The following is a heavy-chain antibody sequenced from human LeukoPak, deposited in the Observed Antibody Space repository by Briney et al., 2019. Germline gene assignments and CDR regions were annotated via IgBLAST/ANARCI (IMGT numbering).Heavy chain of an antibody. V-gene: IGHV3-74*01. CDR2: INNDGSIT. D-gene: IGHD3-16*02. Sequence: GGSLRLSCAVSGFIFSNHYMHWVRQAPGKGLVWVSRINNDGSITSYADSVKGRFTISRDNSKNTLYLQMNTLGAEDTAIYYCAKGTSFVITFGGLIADYWGQGTLVTVSS. CDR1: GFIFSNHY. J-gene: IGHJ4*02. CDR3: AKGTSFVITFGGLIADY.